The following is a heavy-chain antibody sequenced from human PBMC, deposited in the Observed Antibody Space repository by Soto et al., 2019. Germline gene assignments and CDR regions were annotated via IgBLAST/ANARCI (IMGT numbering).Heavy chain of an antibody. Sequence: SETLSLTCTFSGGSFGSSAYYWAWIRRAPGKGLEWIGSINSSGSTFSNPSLKSRVTLSVDTSKNQFSLKLTSVTAADTALYYCSRRAPEGFDPWGQGTLVTVSS. CDR2: INSSGST. CDR1: GGSFGSSAYY. J-gene: IGHJ5*02. V-gene: IGHV4-39*01. CDR3: SRRAPEGFDP.